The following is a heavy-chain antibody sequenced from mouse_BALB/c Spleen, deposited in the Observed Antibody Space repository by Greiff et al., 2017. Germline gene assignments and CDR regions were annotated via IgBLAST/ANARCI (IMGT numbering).Heavy chain of an antibody. CDR3: ARPSSYWYFDV. Sequence: EVQRVESGGGLVQPGGSRKLSCAASGFTFSSFGMHWVRQAPEKGLEWVAYISSGSSTIYYADTVKGRFTISRDNPKNTLFLQMTSLRSEDTAMYYCARPSSYWYFDVWGAGTTVTVFS. CDR2: ISSGSSTI. V-gene: IGHV5-17*02. J-gene: IGHJ1*01. CDR1: GFTFSSFG. D-gene: IGHD6-1*01.